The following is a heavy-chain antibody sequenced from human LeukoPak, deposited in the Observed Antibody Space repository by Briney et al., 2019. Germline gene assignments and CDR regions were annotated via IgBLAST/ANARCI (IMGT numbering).Heavy chain of an antibody. D-gene: IGHD6-13*01. V-gene: IGHV3-20*04. CDR3: ASDGIAVDRGIGYFDY. Sequence: GGSLRLSCAASGFTFDDFAMSWVRQAPGKGLEWVSGINWNGGSTGYADSVKGRFTISRDNSENTLYLQMNSLRAEDTALYYCASDGIAVDRGIGYFDYWGQGTLVTVSS. J-gene: IGHJ4*02. CDR1: GFTFDDFA. CDR2: INWNGGST.